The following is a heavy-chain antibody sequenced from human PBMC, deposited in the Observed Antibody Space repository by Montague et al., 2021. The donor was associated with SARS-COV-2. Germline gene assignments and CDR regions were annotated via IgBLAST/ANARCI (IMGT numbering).Heavy chain of an antibody. CDR3: AKDLGHYYDSSGYYYAGYFDY. CDR2: IYSGGSST. D-gene: IGHD3-22*01. CDR1: GFTFSSYA. J-gene: IGHJ4*02. Sequence: SLRLSCAASGFTFSSYAMSWVRQAPGKGLEWVSVIYSGGSSTYYADSVKGRFTISRDNSKNTLYLQMNSLRAEDTAVYYCAKDLGHYYDSSGYYYAGYFDYWGQGTLVTVSS. V-gene: IGHV3-23*03.